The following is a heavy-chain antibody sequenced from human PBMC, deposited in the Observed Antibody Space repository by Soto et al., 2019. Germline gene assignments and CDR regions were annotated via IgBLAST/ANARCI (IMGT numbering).Heavy chain of an antibody. CDR1: GFTFDDYA. CDR3: AKDSPSTHYDILTGRSFDY. V-gene: IGHV3-9*01. J-gene: IGHJ4*02. CDR2: ISWNSGSI. D-gene: IGHD3-9*01. Sequence: EVQLVESGGGLVQPGRSLRLSCAASGFTFDDYAMHWVRQAPGKGLEWVSGISWNSGSIGYADSVKGRFTISRDNAKNXLSXQMNSLRAEDTALYYCAKDSPSTHYDILTGRSFDYWGQGTLVTVSS.